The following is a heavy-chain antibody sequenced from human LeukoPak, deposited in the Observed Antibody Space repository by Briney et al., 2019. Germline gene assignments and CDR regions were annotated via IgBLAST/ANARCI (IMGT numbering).Heavy chain of an antibody. V-gene: IGHV1-46*01. CDR1: GYSFTNYW. CDR3: ARDSLYSVVDY. D-gene: IGHD4-11*01. Sequence: GESLKISCKGSGYSFTNYWIAWVRQAPGQGLEWMGIINPSGGSTSYAQKFQGRVTMTRDTSTSTVYMYLSSLRSEDTAVYYCARDSLYSVVDYWGQGTLVTVSS. J-gene: IGHJ4*02. CDR2: INPSGGST.